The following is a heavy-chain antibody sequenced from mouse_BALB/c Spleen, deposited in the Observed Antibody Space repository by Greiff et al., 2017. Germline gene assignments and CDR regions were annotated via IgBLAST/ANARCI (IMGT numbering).Heavy chain of an antibody. CDR1: GFTFSDYY. D-gene: IGHD1-1*01. J-gene: IGHJ1*01. CDR3: ARGNYYGSSYNFDV. CDR2: ISDGGSYT. V-gene: IGHV5-4*02. Sequence: EVMLVESGGGLVKPGGSLKLSYAASGFTFSDYYMYWVRQTPEKRLEWVATISDGGSYTYYPDSVKGRFTISRDNAKNNLYLQMSSLKSEDTAMYYCARGNYYGSSYNFDVWGAGTTVTVSS.